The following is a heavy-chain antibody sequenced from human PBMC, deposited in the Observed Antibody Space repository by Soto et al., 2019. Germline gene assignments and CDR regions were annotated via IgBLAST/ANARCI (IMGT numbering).Heavy chain of an antibody. CDR1: GFTFSSYA. V-gene: IGHV3-30-3*01. Sequence: GGSLRLSCAASGFTFSSYAMHWVRQAPGKGLEWVAVISYDGSNKYYADSVKGRFTISRDNSKNTLYLQMNSLRAEDTAVYYCAREVIVVVTAPAFDIRGQGTMVTVSS. CDR2: ISYDGSNK. D-gene: IGHD2-21*02. CDR3: AREVIVVVTAPAFDI. J-gene: IGHJ3*02.